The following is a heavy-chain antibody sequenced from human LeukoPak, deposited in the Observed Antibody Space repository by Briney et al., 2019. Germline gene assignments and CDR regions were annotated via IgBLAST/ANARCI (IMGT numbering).Heavy chain of an antibody. Sequence: GGSLRLSCAASGFTFSSYAMSWVRQAPGKGPEWVSAISGSGGSTYYADSVKGRFTISRDNSKNTLYLQMNSLRAEDTAVYYCAKDRSVVGATTGFDYWGQGILVTVSS. CDR3: AKDRSVVGATTGFDY. CDR1: GFTFSSYA. V-gene: IGHV3-23*01. J-gene: IGHJ4*02. CDR2: ISGSGGST. D-gene: IGHD1-26*01.